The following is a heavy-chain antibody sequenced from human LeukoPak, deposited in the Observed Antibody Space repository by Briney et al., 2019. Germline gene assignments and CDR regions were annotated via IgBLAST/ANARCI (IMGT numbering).Heavy chain of an antibody. V-gene: IGHV3-23*01. CDR3: AKVPFYDILTGLLL. Sequence: PGGSLRLSCAASGFTFSSYAMSWVRQAPGKGLEWVSAISGSGGSTYYADSVKGRFTISRDNSKNTLYLQMNSLRAEDRAVYYCAKVPFYDILTGLLLWGQGTLVTVSS. J-gene: IGHJ4*02. CDR1: GFTFSSYA. CDR2: ISGSGGST. D-gene: IGHD3-9*01.